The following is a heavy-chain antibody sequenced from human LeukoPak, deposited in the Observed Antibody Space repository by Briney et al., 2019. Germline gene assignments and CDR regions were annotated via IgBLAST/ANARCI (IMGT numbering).Heavy chain of an antibody. CDR3: ATERVGYCYGHSCYGLDV. D-gene: IGHD5-18*01. CDR2: FDREDGET. V-gene: IGHV1-24*01. J-gene: IGHJ6*04. Sequence: ASVKVSCKVSGYSLTELSIHWVRQAPGQELEWMGGFDREDGETTYAQKLQGRVSMTEDTSTGTAFLELSSLKSEDTAIYYCATERVGYCYGHSCYGLDVWGKGTTVTVSS. CDR1: GYSLTELS.